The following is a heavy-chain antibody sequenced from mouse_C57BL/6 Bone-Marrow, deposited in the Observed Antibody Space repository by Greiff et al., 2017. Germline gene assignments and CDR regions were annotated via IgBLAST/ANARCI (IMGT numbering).Heavy chain of an antibody. CDR1: GYTFTSYW. CDR2: IHPNSGST. J-gene: IGHJ1*03. V-gene: IGHV1-64*01. D-gene: IGHD2-4*01. CDR3: ARWMIRWYFDV. Sequence: VQLQQPGAELVKPGASVKLSCKASGYTFTSYWMHWVKQRPGQGLEWIGMIHPNSGSTNYNEKFKSKATLTVDKSSSPAYMQLSSLTSADSAVYYCARWMIRWYFDVWGTGTTVTVSS.